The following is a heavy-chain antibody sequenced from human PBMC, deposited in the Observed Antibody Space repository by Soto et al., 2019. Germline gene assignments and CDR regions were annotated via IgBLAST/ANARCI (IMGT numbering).Heavy chain of an antibody. V-gene: IGHV3-11*06. Sequence: QVQLVESGGGLVKPGGSLRLSCAASGFTFSDYYMSWIRQAPGKGLEWVSYISSSSSYTNYADSVKGRFTISRDNAKNSLYLQMNSLRAEDTAVYYCASPAYCSSTSCKSGAFDIWGQVTMFTVSS. CDR3: ASPAYCSSTSCKSGAFDI. CDR2: ISSSSSYT. CDR1: GFTFSDYY. D-gene: IGHD2-2*01. J-gene: IGHJ3*02.